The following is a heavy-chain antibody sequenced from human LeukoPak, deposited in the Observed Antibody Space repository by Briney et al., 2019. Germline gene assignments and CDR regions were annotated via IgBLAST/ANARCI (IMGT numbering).Heavy chain of an antibody. CDR3: AKDIIGRSSSWYFDY. CDR1: GFTFDDYA. V-gene: IGHV3-43*02. Sequence: GGSLRLSCAASGFTFDDYAMHWVRQAPGKGLEWVSLISGDGGSTYYADSVKGRFTICRDNSKNSLYLQMNSLRTEDTTLYYCAKDIIGRSSSWYFDYWGQGTLVTVSS. CDR2: ISGDGGST. D-gene: IGHD6-13*01. J-gene: IGHJ4*02.